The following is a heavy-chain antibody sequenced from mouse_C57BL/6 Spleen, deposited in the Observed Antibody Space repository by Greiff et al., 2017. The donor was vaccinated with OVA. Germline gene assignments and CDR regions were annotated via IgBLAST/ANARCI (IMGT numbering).Heavy chain of an antibody. CDR3: AREYSNSYCDY. CDR1: GFTFSSYA. D-gene: IGHD2-5*01. Sequence: EVKLLESGGGLVKPGGSLTLSCAASGFTFSSYAMSWVRQTPEKRLEWVATISDGGSYNDYPDNVKSRFTISRDTAKNRLYLQMSHLKSEDTTMYYCAREYSNSYCDYWGQGTTLTVSS. J-gene: IGHJ2*01. V-gene: IGHV5-4*01. CDR2: ISDGGSYN.